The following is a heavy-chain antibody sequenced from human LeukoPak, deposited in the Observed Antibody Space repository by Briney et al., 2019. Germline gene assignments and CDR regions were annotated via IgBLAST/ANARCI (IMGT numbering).Heavy chain of an antibody. V-gene: IGHV3-30*02. D-gene: IGHD6-19*01. CDR1: GFTFSSYG. Sequence: VGSLRFSCAASGFTFSSYGMHWVRQAPGKGLEWVAFIHYDGSNKYYADSVKGRFTISRDNSKNTLYLQMNSLRAEDTAVYYCAKDYVAGRVYWGQGTLVTVSS. CDR2: IHYDGSNK. J-gene: IGHJ4*02. CDR3: AKDYVAGRVY.